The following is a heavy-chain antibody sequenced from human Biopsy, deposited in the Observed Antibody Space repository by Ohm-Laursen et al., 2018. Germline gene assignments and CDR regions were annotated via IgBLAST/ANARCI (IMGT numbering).Heavy chain of an antibody. Sequence: SLRLSCTASGFMFGDYGMQWVRQAPGKGLEWVAIITSDGSHEYFGDSVRGRFTISRDNSKNTVYLQMNSLRAEDTAIYYCARDSTINTVTTADYWGQGTLVTVSS. CDR3: ARDSTINTVTTADY. J-gene: IGHJ4*02. V-gene: IGHV3-30*03. CDR2: ITSDGSHE. D-gene: IGHD4-11*01. CDR1: GFMFGDYG.